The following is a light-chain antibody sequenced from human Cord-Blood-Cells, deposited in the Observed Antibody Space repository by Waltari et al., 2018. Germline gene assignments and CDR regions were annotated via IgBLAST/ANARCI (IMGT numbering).Light chain of an antibody. Sequence: AIRMTQSPSSFSASTGERVTITCRASQGISIYLACYQQKPGKAPKLLIYAASTLQSGVPSRFSGSGSGTDFTLTISCLQSEDFATYYCQQYYSYPPTFGQGTKVEIK. CDR2: AAS. J-gene: IGKJ1*01. V-gene: IGKV1-8*01. CDR3: QQYYSYPPT. CDR1: QGISIY.